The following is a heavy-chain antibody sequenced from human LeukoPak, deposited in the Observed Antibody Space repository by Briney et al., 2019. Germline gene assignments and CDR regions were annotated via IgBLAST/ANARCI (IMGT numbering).Heavy chain of an antibody. J-gene: IGHJ4*02. Sequence: SETLSLTCTVSGGSISSYYWSWIRQPAGKGLEWIGSIYHSGRTYYNPSLKSRVTISVDTSKNQFSLKLSSVTAADTAVYYCAKPMIRGVITFAFDYWGQGILVTVSS. D-gene: IGHD3-10*01. CDR2: IYHSGRT. CDR3: AKPMIRGVITFAFDY. V-gene: IGHV4-59*08. CDR1: GGSISSYY.